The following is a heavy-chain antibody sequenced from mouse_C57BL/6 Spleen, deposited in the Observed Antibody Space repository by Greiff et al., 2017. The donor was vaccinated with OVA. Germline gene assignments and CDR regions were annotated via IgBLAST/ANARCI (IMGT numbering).Heavy chain of an antibody. J-gene: IGHJ2*01. CDR3: ARSGAYDGYYLYFDY. V-gene: IGHV5-9*01. CDR2: ISGGGGNT. Sequence: EVQLVESGGGLVKPGGSLKLSCAASGFTFSSYTMSWVRQTPEKRLEWVATISGGGGNTYYPDSVKGRFTISRDNAKNTLYLQMSSLRSEDTALYYCARSGAYDGYYLYFDYWGQGTTLTVSS. D-gene: IGHD2-3*01. CDR1: GFTFSSYT.